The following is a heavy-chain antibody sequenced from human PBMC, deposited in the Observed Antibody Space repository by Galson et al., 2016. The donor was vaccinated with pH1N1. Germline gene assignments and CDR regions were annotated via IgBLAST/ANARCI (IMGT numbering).Heavy chain of an antibody. V-gene: IGHV4-31*03. CDR1: GGSISSSGNY. CDR2: THYSGST. CDR3: AREDIVVGEGWDYGMDP. J-gene: IGHJ5*02. D-gene: IGHD2-15*01. Sequence: LSLTCTVSGGSISSSGNYWSWIRQHPGKGLEWIGYTHYSGSTHYNPSLKSRASISVDTSKSQFSLRLTSVTAADTAVYYCAREDIVVGEGWDYGMDPWGQGTLVTVSS.